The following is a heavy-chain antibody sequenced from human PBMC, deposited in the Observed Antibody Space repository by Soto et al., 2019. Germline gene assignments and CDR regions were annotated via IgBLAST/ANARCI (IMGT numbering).Heavy chain of an antibody. V-gene: IGHV4-39*01. CDR1: GDSINSDKYY. J-gene: IGHJ4*02. CDR2: IYFRGNT. CDR3: ARLEGLATISYYFDF. D-gene: IGHD3-9*01. Sequence: ASETLFLTCSVSGDSINSDKYYWGWIRQPPGKGLEWIGSIYFRGNTYYNPSLQTRVTISLDKSKSQFSLKLNSVTAADSAVYFCARLEGLATISYYFDFWGQGALVTVSS.